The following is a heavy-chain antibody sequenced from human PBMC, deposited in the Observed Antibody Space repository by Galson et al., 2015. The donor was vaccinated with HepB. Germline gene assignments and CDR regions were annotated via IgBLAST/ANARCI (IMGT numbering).Heavy chain of an antibody. Sequence: SLRLSCAASGFTVSSNYMSWVRQAPGKGLEWVSIIYSGGYTYDADSVKGRFTISRHNSRNTLYLQMNSLRAEDTAVYYCARGTSVDYWGQGTLVTVSS. J-gene: IGHJ4*02. CDR3: ARGTSVDY. D-gene: IGHD3-10*01. CDR2: IYSGGYT. CDR1: GFTVSSNY. V-gene: IGHV3-53*04.